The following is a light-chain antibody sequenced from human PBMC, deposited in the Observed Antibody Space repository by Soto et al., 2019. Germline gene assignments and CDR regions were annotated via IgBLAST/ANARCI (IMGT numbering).Light chain of an antibody. CDR3: LQSRQLPRT. CDR1: QSLLDSDGKTF. V-gene: IGKV2D-29*01. J-gene: IGKJ1*01. Sequence: DIVMTQTPLSLSVTPGQPASISCKSSQSLLDSDGKTFLYWYLQMPGQPPQRRIYEVSNLFSGMPDRFSGSGSWTDISLKISRVEAEDVGVYFCLQSRQLPRTFGQGTKVEIK. CDR2: EVS.